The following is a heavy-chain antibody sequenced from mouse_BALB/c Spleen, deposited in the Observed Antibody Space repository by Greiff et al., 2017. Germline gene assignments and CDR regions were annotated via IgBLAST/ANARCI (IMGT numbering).Heavy chain of an antibody. Sequence: LQQPGSELVRPGASVKLSCKASGYTFTSYWMHWVKQRHGQGLEWIGNIYPGSGSTNYDEKFKSKGTLTVDTSSSTAYMHLSSLTSEDSAVYYCTREGVTTVLDYWGQGTSGTVSS. V-gene: IGHV1S22*01. CDR3: TREGVTTVLDY. D-gene: IGHD1-1*01. CDR1: GYTFTSYW. J-gene: IGHJ4*01. CDR2: IYPGSGST.